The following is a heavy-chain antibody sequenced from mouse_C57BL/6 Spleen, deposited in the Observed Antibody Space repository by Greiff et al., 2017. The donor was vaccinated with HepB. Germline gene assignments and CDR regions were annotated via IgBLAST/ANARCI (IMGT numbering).Heavy chain of an antibody. D-gene: IGHD1-1*01. V-gene: IGHV1-54*01. Sequence: VQLQQSGAELVRPGTSVKVSCKASGYAFTNYLIEWVKQRPGQGLEWIGVINPGSGGTNYNEKFKGKATLTADKSSSTAYMQLSSLTSEDSAVYFCAREDYYGSSLYYAMDYWGQGTSVTVSS. CDR1: GYAFTNYL. CDR2: INPGSGGT. J-gene: IGHJ4*01. CDR3: AREDYYGSSLYYAMDY.